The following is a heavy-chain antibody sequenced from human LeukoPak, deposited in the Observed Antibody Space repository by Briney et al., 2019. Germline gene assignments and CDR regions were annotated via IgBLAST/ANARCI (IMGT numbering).Heavy chain of an antibody. CDR1: GFTFNDYG. CDR2: ISYDASDK. D-gene: IGHD3-9*01. Sequence: GRSLRLSCAASGFTFNDYGMHWVRQAPGKGLEWVAIISYDASDKYYADSVKGRFTISRDNSKNTLYLQMNSLRAEDTAVYYCAKGGILTGYYWGQGTLVTVSS. J-gene: IGHJ4*02. CDR3: AKGGILTGYY. V-gene: IGHV3-30*18.